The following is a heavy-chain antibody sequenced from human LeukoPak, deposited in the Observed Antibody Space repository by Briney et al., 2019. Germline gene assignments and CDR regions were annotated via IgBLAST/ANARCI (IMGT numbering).Heavy chain of an antibody. D-gene: IGHD5/OR15-5a*01. V-gene: IGHV4-59*01. Sequence: PSETLSLTCTVSGDSISNYYWSWIRQPPGKGLEWIGYIYHSGSTNHNPSLRSRLTISVDTSKNQFSLKLRSVTAADAAVYYCARLNFVYQAWFDPWGQGTLVTVSS. CDR2: IYHSGST. CDR3: ARLNFVYQAWFDP. J-gene: IGHJ5*02. CDR1: GDSISNYY.